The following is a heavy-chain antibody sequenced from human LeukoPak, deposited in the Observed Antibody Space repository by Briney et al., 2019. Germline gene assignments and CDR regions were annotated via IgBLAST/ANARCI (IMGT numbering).Heavy chain of an antibody. CDR2: IKDDGSQK. CDR3: AKYILYHGAFDI. Sequence: PGGSLRLSCAASGFTLGSYWMAWVRQAPGKELEWVATIKDDGSQKYYVDSVKGRFPISRDNAKNSLYLQMNSLEAEDTAVYYCAKYILYHGAFDIWGQGTMVTVSS. D-gene: IGHD2-8*01. CDR1: GFTLGSYW. J-gene: IGHJ3*02. V-gene: IGHV3-7*01.